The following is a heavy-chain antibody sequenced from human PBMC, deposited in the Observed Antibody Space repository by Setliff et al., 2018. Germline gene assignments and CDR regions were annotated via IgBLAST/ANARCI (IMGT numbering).Heavy chain of an antibody. J-gene: IGHJ5*02. CDR3: AKAPYASATPCWFDP. CDR2: LSDDGSNE. Sequence: GGSLRLSCAASGFTVSSFSMHWVRQAPVKGLDWVATLSDDGSNEFYADSVKGRFTIFRDKIKSTLYLQMNSLRVEDTAMYYCAKAPYASATPCWFDPWGQGTLVTVSS. D-gene: IGHD2-2*01. V-gene: IGHV3-30*18. CDR1: GFTVSSFS.